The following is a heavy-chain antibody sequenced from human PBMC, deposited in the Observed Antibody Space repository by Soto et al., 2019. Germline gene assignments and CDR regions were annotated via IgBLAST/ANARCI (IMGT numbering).Heavy chain of an antibody. V-gene: IGHV4-39*01. CDR3: ARQRTSVVTQAYFDV. CDR2: IYYSGST. D-gene: IGHD2-21*02. Sequence: PSETLSLTCTVSIGSITRSDYYWSWIRQPPGKGLEWIGSIYYSGSTYNNPSLRSRVSMSIDTSKDQFSLKLKSVTAADTALYFCARQRTSVVTQAYFDVWGPGSLVTVS. CDR1: IGSITRSDYY. J-gene: IGHJ4*02.